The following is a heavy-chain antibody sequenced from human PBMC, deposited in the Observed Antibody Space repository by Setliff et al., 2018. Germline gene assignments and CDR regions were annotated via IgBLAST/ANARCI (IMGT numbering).Heavy chain of an antibody. CDR1: GYTFTSYD. CDR2: MNPNSGNT. CDR3: ARVYCSGGSCDKPISDY. Sequence: ASVKFSCKASGYTFTSYDINWVRQATGQGLEWMGWMNPNSGNTGYAQKFQGRVTMTRNTSISTAYMERSSLRSEDTAVYYCARVYCSGGSCDKPISDYWGQGTLVTVSS. V-gene: IGHV1-8*02. D-gene: IGHD2-15*01. J-gene: IGHJ4*02.